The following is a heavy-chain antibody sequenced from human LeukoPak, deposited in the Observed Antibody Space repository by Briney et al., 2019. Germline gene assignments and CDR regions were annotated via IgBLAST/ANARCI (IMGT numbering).Heavy chain of an antibody. Sequence: PGGSLRLSCAAYGFTFSSYSMNWVRQAPGKGLEWVSFISTSSSYIYYADSVKGRFTISRDNSKNTLYLQMNSLRAEDTAVYYCARTYYYDSNTFDYWGQGTLVTVSS. D-gene: IGHD3-22*01. J-gene: IGHJ4*02. CDR3: ARTYYYDSNTFDY. CDR2: ISTSSSYI. V-gene: IGHV3-21*01. CDR1: GFTFSSYS.